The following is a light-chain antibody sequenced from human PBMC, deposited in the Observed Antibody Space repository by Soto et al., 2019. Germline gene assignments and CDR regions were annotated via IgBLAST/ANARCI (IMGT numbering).Light chain of an antibody. J-gene: IGKJ4*01. V-gene: IGKV3-20*01. Sequence: EIVLTQSPGTLSLSPGERATLSCRASQSVSSNYLAWYQQKPGQAPRLLIYGASSRATGIPDRFSGSGSGPDFTLTISRLEPEDFAVYHCQLYGSSPLTFGGGTKVEIK. CDR2: GAS. CDR1: QSVSSNY. CDR3: QLYGSSPLT.